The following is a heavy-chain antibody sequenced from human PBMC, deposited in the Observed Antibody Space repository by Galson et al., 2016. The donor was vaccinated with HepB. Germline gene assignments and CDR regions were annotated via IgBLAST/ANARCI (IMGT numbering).Heavy chain of an antibody. Sequence: SLRLSCAASGFTVSGNYINWVRQAPGTGLEWVSIIYSGGSTYYADSVRGRFIISRDNSKNTVYLQVNSLRAEDTAVYYCARQTTGTAIFDYWGQGTLVTVSS. V-gene: IGHV3-66*04. CDR3: ARQTTGTAIFDY. J-gene: IGHJ4*02. CDR2: IYSGGST. D-gene: IGHD4-17*01. CDR1: GFTVSGNY.